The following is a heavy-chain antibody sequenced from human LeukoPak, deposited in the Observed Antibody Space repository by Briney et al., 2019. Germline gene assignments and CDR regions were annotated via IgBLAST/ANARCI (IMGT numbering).Heavy chain of an antibody. V-gene: IGHV1-18*01. CDR1: GYTFTSYG. CDR2: ISAYNGNT. CDR3: ARGYCSSTSCSSGPDYYYYGMDV. J-gene: IGHJ6*02. Sequence: ASVKVSCKASGYTFTSYGISWVRQAPGQGLEWMGWISAYNGNTNYAQKLQGRVTMTTDTSTSTAYMELRSLRSDDTAVYHCARGYCSSTSCSSGPDYYYYGMDVWGQGTTVTVSS. D-gene: IGHD2-2*01.